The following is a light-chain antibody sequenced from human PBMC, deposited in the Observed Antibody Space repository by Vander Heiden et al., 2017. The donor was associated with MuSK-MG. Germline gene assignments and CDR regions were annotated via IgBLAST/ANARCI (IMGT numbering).Light chain of an antibody. J-gene: IGKJ5*01. CDR1: QRINTN. CDR3: QQDNTWPDT. V-gene: IGKV3-15*01. CDR2: DAS. Sequence: EIVMTQSPATLSVSPGERATLSCRASQRINTNLAWYQQKPGQALRVLIYDASTRATGVPARFSGSGSGTEFTLTISSLQSEDFAIYSCQQDNTWPDTFGQGTRLEIK.